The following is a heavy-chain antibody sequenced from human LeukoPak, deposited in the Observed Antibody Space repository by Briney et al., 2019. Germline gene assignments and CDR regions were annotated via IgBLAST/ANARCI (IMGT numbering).Heavy chain of an antibody. V-gene: IGHV4-39*07. CDR3: ARCSSWYWLSLQGPWFDP. Sequence: SETLSLTCTVSGGSISSSSYYWGWIRQPPGKGLEWIGSIYYSGSTYYNPSLKSRVTISVDTSKNQFSLKLSSVTAADTAVYYCARCSSWYWLSLQGPWFDPWGQGTLVTVSS. J-gene: IGHJ5*02. CDR1: GGSISSSSYY. D-gene: IGHD6-13*01. CDR2: IYYSGST.